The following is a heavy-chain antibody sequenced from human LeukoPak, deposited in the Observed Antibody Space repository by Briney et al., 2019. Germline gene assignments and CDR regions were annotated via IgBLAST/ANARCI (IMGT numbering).Heavy chain of an antibody. CDR3: AKDWQDGSYYDY. D-gene: IGHD1-26*01. Sequence: GGSLRLSCTASGFTFSNYGMSGVRQAPGKGLEWVSGLSAGDTYYADSVKGRFTISRDNSKNTLYLQMNGLRAEDTGIYYCAKDWQDGSYYDYWGQGTLVTVSS. CDR2: LSAGDT. J-gene: IGHJ4*02. V-gene: IGHV3-23*01. CDR1: GFTFSNYG.